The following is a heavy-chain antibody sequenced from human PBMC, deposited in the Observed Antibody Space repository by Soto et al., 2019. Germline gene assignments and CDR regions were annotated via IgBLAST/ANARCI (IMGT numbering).Heavy chain of an antibody. CDR1: GGSISSYY. CDR3: ARSGSYYAFDI. J-gene: IGHJ3*02. CDR2: IYYSGST. D-gene: IGHD1-26*01. Sequence: SETLSFTCTVSGGSISSYYWSWIRQPPGKGLEWIGYIYYSGSTNYNPSLKSRVTISVDTSKNQFSLKLSSVTAADTAVYYCARSGSYYAFDIWGQGTMVTVSS. V-gene: IGHV4-59*01.